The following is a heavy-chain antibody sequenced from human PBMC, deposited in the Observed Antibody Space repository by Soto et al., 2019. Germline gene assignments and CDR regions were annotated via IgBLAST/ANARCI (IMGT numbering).Heavy chain of an antibody. CDR2: IYYSGST. J-gene: IGHJ4*02. CDR3: ARGLGYYDSSGYTDFDY. CDR1: GGSISSYY. D-gene: IGHD3-22*01. Sequence: SETLSLTCTVSGGSISSYYWSWIRQPPGKGLEWIGYIYYSGSTNYNPSLKSRVTISVDTSKNQFSLKLSSVTAADTAVYYCARGLGYYDSSGYTDFDYWGQGTLVTVSS. V-gene: IGHV4-59*01.